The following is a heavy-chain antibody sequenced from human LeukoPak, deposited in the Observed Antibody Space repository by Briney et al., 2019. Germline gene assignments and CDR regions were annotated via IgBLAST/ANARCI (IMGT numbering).Heavy chain of an antibody. J-gene: IGHJ4*02. D-gene: IGHD6-13*01. CDR1: GFTFSSYA. Sequence: TGGSLRLSCAASGFTFSSYAMHWVRQAPGKGLEWVAVISYDGSNKYYADSVKGRFTISRDNSKNTLYLQMNSLRAEDTAVYFCARVAGSSWEYFDYWGQGTLVTVSS. CDR2: ISYDGSNK. CDR3: ARVAGSSWEYFDY. V-gene: IGHV3-30*04.